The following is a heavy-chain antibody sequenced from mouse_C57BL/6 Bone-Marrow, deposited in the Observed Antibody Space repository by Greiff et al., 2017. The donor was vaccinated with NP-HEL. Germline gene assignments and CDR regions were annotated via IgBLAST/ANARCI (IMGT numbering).Heavy chain of an antibody. CDR3: ARVAQAMDY. CDR1: GYSFTGYY. Sequence: VQLQQSGPELVKPGASVKISCKASGYSFTGYYMNWVKQSPEKSLEWIGEINPSTGGTTYNQKFKAKATLTVDKSSSTAYMQLKSLTSEDSAVYYCARVAQAMDYWGQGTSVTVSS. J-gene: IGHJ4*01. V-gene: IGHV1-42*01. CDR2: INPSTGGT. D-gene: IGHD1-3*01.